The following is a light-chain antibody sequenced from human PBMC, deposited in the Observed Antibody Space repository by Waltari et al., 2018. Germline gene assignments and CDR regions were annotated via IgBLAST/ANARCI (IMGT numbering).Light chain of an antibody. V-gene: IGKV4-1*01. CDR1: QSVLSSSTGRNY. CDR3: QQYYRTPQT. Sequence: IVMTQSADSLAVTRGETAAITCKSSQSVLSSSTGRNYLAWYQVKTGQSPKLHIYWASIRESGVPERFAGSGSGTDFTLTIDNLQAEDMAVYYCQQYYRTPQTFGQGTRLEI. CDR2: WAS. J-gene: IGKJ5*01.